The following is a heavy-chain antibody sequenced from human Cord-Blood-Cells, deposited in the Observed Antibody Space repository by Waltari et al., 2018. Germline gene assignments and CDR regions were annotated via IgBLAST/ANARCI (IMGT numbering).Heavy chain of an antibody. D-gene: IGHD2-2*01. CDR1: GFTFSSYA. V-gene: IGHV3-30-3*01. J-gene: IGHJ4*02. CDR2: RSYDGSNK. Sequence: QVQLVESGGGVVQPGRSLRLSCAASGFTFSSYAMHWVRQAPGKGLEWVAVRSYDGSNKYYADSVKGRFTISRDNSKNTLYLQMNSLRAEDTAVYYCAPDVVVVPAAIDYWGQGTLVTVSS. CDR3: APDVVVVPAAIDY.